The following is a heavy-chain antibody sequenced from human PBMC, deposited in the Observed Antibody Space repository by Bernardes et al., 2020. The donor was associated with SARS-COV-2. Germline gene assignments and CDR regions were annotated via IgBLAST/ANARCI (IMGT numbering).Heavy chain of an antibody. J-gene: IGHJ4*02. Sequence: ASVKVSCKASGYTFTSYGISWVRQAPGQGLEWMGWISDYHGNTANAQKFQGRVTLTTDTSTNTAYMELRSLTSDDTAVYYCARDPPFCSSSSCLDYWGQGTLVTVSS. CDR3: ARDPPFCSSSSCLDY. CDR1: GYTFTSYG. CDR2: ISDYHGNT. V-gene: IGHV1-18*01. D-gene: IGHD2-2*01.